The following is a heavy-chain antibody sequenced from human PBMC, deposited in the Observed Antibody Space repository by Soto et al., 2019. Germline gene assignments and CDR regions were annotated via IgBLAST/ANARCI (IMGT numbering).Heavy chain of an antibody. J-gene: IGHJ3*02. CDR2: INPNSGGT. CDR3: ARGYGDYASQDAFDI. CDR1: GYTFTSYY. V-gene: IGHV1-2*04. Sequence: ASVKVSCKASGYTFTSYYMHWVRQAPGQGLERMGWINPNSGGTNYAQKFQGWVTMTRDTSINTAYLELSRLRCDDTAVYYCARGYGDYASQDAFDIWGQGTMVTVSS. D-gene: IGHD4-17*01.